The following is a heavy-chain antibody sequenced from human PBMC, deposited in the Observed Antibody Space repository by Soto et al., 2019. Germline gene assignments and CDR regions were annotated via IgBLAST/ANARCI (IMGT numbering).Heavy chain of an antibody. CDR3: ARDHTAKLELRGWFDP. D-gene: IGHD1-7*01. CDR1: RFTFSDYT. Sequence: PGGSLRLSCVASRFTFSDYTMAWVRQAPGKGLEWVSSISIISTYIYYGDSVKGRFTISRDNAKNSLYLQMNSLRVDDTAVYYCARDHTAKLELRGWFDPWGQGTLVTVSS. CDR2: ISIISTYI. J-gene: IGHJ5*02. V-gene: IGHV3-21*01.